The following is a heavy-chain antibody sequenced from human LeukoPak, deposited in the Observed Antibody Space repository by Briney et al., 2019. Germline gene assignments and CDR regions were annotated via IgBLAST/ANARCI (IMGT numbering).Heavy chain of an antibody. J-gene: IGHJ6*02. CDR2: IYYSGST. CDR3: ARDRWVDTAMVQGGMDV. D-gene: IGHD5-18*01. V-gene: IGHV4-31*03. CDR1: GGSISSGGYY. Sequence: SETLSLTCTVSGGSISSGGYYWSWIRQHPGKGLEWIGYIYYSGSTYYNPSLKSRVTISVDTSKNQFYLKLSSVTAADTAVYYCARDRWVDTAMVQGGMDVWGQGTTVTVSS.